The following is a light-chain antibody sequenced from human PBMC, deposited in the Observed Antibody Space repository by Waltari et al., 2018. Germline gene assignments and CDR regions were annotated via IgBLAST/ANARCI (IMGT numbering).Light chain of an antibody. J-gene: IGLJ3*02. CDR1: SGHSSYA. Sequence: QLVLTQSPSASASLGASVKLTCTLSSGHSSYAIAWHQQQPEKGPRYLMKVHNGGSHSKGDGIPDRFSGSSSGAERYLTISSLRSEDEADYYCQTWGAGFRVFGGGTKLAVL. CDR2: VHNGGSH. V-gene: IGLV4-69*01. CDR3: QTWGAGFRV.